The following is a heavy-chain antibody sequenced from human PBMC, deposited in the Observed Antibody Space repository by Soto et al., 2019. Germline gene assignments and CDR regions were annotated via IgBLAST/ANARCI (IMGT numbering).Heavy chain of an antibody. J-gene: IGHJ4*02. CDR3: ARRDYYGSGNFFPFDE. Sequence: SETLSLTCTVSGASISSSDFYWNWIRQTPGKGLEWIGYIYYTGSTYYNPSLKSRLTISLDTSKNQFSLKLSSVTAADTAVYFCARRDYYGSGNFFPFDEWGQGTLVTVSS. CDR2: IYYTGST. CDR1: GASISSSDFY. V-gene: IGHV4-30-4*01. D-gene: IGHD3-10*01.